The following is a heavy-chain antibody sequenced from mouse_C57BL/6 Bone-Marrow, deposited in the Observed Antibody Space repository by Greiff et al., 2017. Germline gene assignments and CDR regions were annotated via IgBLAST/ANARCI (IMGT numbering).Heavy chain of an antibody. CDR1: GFNIKDDY. CDR2: IDPENGDT. CDR3: TLYYGSSDFDY. V-gene: IGHV14-4*01. D-gene: IGHD1-1*01. Sequence: VQLQQSGAELVRPGASVKLSCTASGFNIKDDYMHWVKQRPEQGLEWIGWIDPENGDTEYASKFQGKATITADTPSNTAYLQLSSLTSEDTAVYYCTLYYGSSDFDYWGQGTTLTVSS. J-gene: IGHJ2*01.